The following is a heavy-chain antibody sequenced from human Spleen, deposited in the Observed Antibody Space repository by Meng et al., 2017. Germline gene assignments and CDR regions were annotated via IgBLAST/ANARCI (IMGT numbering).Heavy chain of an antibody. D-gene: IGHD2-15*01. V-gene: IGHV4-30-4*01. CDR1: GDSISNTEAY. J-gene: IGHJ5*01. CDR2: KQYSGTT. CDR3: ARYLYGGSRYTNLFDP. Sequence: QVQLQESGPGLVKPSQTLSLSCSVSGDSISNTEAYWGWIRQPPGKGLEWIGYKQYSGTTYYNPSLQSRVSMSVDTSKNQFSLTLSSVTAADTAVYWCARYLYGGSRYTNLFDPWGQGTLVTVSS.